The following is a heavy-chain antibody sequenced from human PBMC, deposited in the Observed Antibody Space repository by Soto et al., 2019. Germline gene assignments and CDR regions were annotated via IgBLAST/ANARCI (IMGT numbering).Heavy chain of an antibody. D-gene: IGHD1-20*01. Sequence: GGSLRLSCAASGFTFSSYAMHWVRQAPGKGLEWVAVISYDGSNKYYADSVKGRFTISRDNAKNSLYLHMNSLRAEDTAVYYCATDLNWPHYWGHGTLVTVSS. CDR1: GFTFSSYA. V-gene: IGHV3-30-3*01. CDR3: ATDLNWPHY. CDR2: ISYDGSNK. J-gene: IGHJ4*01.